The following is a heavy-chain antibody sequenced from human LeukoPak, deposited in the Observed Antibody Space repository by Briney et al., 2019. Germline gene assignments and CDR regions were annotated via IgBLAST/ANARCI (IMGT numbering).Heavy chain of an antibody. CDR2: IYYSGST. V-gene: IGHV4-59*08. Sequence: SETLSLTCTVSGGSISHSYWSWIRQPPGKGLEWIGYIYYSGSTNYNPSLKSRVTMSVDTSKNQFSLKLSSVTAADTAVYYCARSSDWFNFSLDYWGQGTLVTVSS. D-gene: IGHD6-19*01. J-gene: IGHJ4*02. CDR3: ARSSDWFNFSLDY. CDR1: GGSISHSY.